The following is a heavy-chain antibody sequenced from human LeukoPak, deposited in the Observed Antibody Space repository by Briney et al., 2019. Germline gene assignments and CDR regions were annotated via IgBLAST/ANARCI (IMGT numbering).Heavy chain of an antibody. CDR1: GYTFTSYA. CDR3: VRDRVGIVAALPTPFDI. V-gene: IGHV7-4-1*02. D-gene: IGHD6-13*01. Sequence: ASVKVSCKASGYTFTSYAMNWVRQAPGQGLEWMGWINTNTGNPTYAQGFTGRFVFSLDTSVSTAYLQISSLKAEDTAVYYCVRDRVGIVAALPTPFDIWGQGTMVTVSS. J-gene: IGHJ3*02. CDR2: INTNTGNP.